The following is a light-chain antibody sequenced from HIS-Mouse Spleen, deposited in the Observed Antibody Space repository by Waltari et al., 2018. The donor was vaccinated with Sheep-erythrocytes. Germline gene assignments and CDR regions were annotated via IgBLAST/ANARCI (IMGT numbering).Light chain of an antibody. CDR3: CSYAGSYNHV. Sequence: QSALTQPRSVSGSPGQSVTISCTGTSSDFGGYNYVLWYQQHQGKAPKLMIYDVSKRPSGVPDRFSGSKSGNTASLTISGLQAEDEADYYCCSYAGSYNHVFATGTKVTVL. CDR2: DVS. V-gene: IGLV2-11*01. J-gene: IGLJ1*01. CDR1: SSDFGGYNY.